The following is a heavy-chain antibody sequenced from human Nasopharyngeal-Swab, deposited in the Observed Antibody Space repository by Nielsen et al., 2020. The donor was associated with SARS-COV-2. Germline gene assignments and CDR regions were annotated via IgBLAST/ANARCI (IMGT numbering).Heavy chain of an antibody. V-gene: IGHV4-61*08. CDR1: GGSISSGGYY. J-gene: IGHJ4*02. CDR2: IYYSGST. D-gene: IGHD3-9*01. CDR3: ARLIVLRYFDWHYYFDY. Sequence: SETLSLTCTVSGGSISSGGYYWSWIRRHPGKGLEWIGYIYYSGSTNYNPSLKSRVTISVDTSKNQFSLKLSSVTAADTALYYCARLIVLRYFDWHYYFDYWGQGTLVTVSS.